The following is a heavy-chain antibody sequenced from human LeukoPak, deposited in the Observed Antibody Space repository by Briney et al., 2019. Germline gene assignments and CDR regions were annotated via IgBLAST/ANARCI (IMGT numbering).Heavy chain of an antibody. Sequence: GGSLRLSCAASGFTFSSYAMSWVRQAPGKGLEWVSFISDSGGSTYYADSVKGRFTISRDNSKNTLYLQMNSLRAEDTAVYYCAKEGGSSGWYYYYYAMDVWGQGTTVTVSS. D-gene: IGHD6-19*01. CDR2: ISDSGGST. V-gene: IGHV3-23*01. J-gene: IGHJ6*02. CDR1: GFTFSSYA. CDR3: AKEGGSSGWYYYYYAMDV.